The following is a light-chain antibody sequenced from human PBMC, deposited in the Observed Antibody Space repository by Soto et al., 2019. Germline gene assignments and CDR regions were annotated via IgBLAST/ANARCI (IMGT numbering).Light chain of an antibody. CDR2: GAS. Sequence: EIVMTQSPATLSVSPGERATLSCRASQSFSSNLAWYQQKPGQSPRLLIYGASTRATGIPTRFSGSGSGTEFTLTISSLLSEDFAVYYCQQYNNWPRTFGQGTKLEIK. CDR1: QSFSSN. V-gene: IGKV3-15*01. J-gene: IGKJ2*01. CDR3: QQYNNWPRT.